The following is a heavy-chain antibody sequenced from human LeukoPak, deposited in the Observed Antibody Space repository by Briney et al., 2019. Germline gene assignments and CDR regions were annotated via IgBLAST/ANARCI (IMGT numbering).Heavy chain of an antibody. V-gene: IGHV3-23*01. CDR3: ARDGGDCSGDSCYVDY. Sequence: GGSLRLSCAASGFTFTSFAMGWVRQAPGKGLEWVSTISRSGVATYYGNSVKGRFTISRDNAKNSLYLQMNSLSAEDTALYYCARDGGDCSGDSCYVDYWGQGTLVTVSS. J-gene: IGHJ4*02. CDR1: GFTFTSFA. D-gene: IGHD2-15*01. CDR2: ISRSGVAT.